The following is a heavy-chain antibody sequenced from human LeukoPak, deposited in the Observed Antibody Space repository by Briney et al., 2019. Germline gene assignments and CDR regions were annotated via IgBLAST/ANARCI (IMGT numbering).Heavy chain of an antibody. CDR1: GYTFISYD. Sequence: ASVKVSCKASGYTFISYDINWVRQATGQGLEWMGWMSPNSGNTGYAQRFQGKVTMTSSTSISTAYMELSSLKSEDTAVYYCARDHGITIFMGVWGKGTTVTVSS. CDR3: ARDHGITIFMGV. J-gene: IGHJ6*04. CDR2: MSPNSGNT. D-gene: IGHD3-3*01. V-gene: IGHV1-8*01.